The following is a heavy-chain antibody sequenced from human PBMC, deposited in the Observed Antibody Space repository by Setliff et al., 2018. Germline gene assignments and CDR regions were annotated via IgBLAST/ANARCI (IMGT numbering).Heavy chain of an antibody. J-gene: IGHJ4*02. V-gene: IGHV1-18*01. CDR3: ARSSGPRVVLAADFDY. CDR1: GYNFITTG. Sequence: ASVKVSCKTSGYNFITTGISWVRQAPGQGPEWMGCIRPYNGNTNYAQKFQDRVTMTTDTSTATVYMELKNLRSDDTAVYYCARSSGPRVVLAADFDYWGQGTLVTVSS. D-gene: IGHD5-12*01. CDR2: IRPYNGNT.